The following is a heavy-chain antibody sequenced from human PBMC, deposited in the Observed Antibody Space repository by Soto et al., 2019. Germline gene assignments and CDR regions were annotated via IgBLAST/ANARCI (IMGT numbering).Heavy chain of an antibody. D-gene: IGHD3-22*01. CDR3: ARDKVGDYYDSSGFFDY. CDR1: GGSISSGDYY. CDR2: IYYSGST. J-gene: IGHJ4*02. V-gene: IGHV4-30-4*01. Sequence: QVQLQESGPGLVKPSQTLSLTCTVSGGSISSGDYYWSWIRQPPGKGLEWIGYIYYSGSTYYNPSLKSRFTISVDTSKNQFSLKLSSVTAADTAVYYCARDKVGDYYDSSGFFDYWGQGTLVTVSS.